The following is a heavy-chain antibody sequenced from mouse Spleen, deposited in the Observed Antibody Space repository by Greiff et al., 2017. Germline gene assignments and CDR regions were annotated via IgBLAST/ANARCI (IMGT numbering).Heavy chain of an antibody. CDR2: INPSSGYT. CDR3: ARYPMITTPDYAMDY. V-gene: IGHV1-4*01. Sequence: VQLQQSGAELARPGASVKMSCKASGYTFTSYTMHWVKQRPGQGLEWIGYINPSSGYTNYNQKFKDKATLTADKSSSTAYMQLSSLTSEDSAVYYCARYPMITTPDYAMDYWGQGTSVTVSS. J-gene: IGHJ4*01. D-gene: IGHD2-4*01. CDR1: GYTFTSYT.